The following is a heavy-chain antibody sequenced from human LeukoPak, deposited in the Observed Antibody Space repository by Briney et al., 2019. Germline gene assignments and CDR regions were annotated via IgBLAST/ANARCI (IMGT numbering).Heavy chain of an antibody. CDR1: GGSISSSY. J-gene: IGHJ3*02. CDR2: IYYSGST. Sequence: SETLSLTCTVSGGSISSSYWSWIRQPPGKGLEWIGNIYYSGSTNYNPSLKSRVTISVDTSKNQVSLKLSSVTAADTAVYCCAGNYYDSSGYYDPNAFDIWGQGTMVTVSS. CDR3: AGNYYDSSGYYDPNAFDI. V-gene: IGHV4-59*01. D-gene: IGHD3-22*01.